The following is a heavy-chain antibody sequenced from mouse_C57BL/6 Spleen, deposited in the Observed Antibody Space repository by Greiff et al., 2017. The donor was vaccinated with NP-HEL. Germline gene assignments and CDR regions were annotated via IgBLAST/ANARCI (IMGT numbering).Heavy chain of an antibody. CDR3: TRSTIYYFDY. Sequence: VQLQQPGAELVKPGASVKLSCKTSGYTFTSYWMHWVNQRPGQGLEWIGAIYPGNSDTSYNQKFKGKAKLTAVTSASTAYMELSSLTNEDSAVYYCTRSTIYYFDYWGQGTTLTVSS. J-gene: IGHJ2*01. CDR1: GYTFTSYW. CDR2: IYPGNSDT. V-gene: IGHV1-5*01.